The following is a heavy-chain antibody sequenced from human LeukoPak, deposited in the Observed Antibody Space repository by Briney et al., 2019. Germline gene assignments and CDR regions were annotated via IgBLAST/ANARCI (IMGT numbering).Heavy chain of an antibody. V-gene: IGHV3-43*02. CDR2: ISGDGGST. CDR3: AKEEAATRRRAFDP. Sequence: GGSLRLSCAASGFTFDDYAMHWVRQAPGKGLEWVSLISGDGGSTYYADSVKGRFTISRDNSKNSLYLQMNSLRTEDTALYYCAKEEAATRRRAFDPWGQGTLVTVSS. D-gene: IGHD5-24*01. CDR1: GFTFDDYA. J-gene: IGHJ5*02.